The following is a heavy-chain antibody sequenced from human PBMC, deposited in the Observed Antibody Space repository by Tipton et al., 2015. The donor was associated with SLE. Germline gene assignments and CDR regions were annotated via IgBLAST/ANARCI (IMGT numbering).Heavy chain of an antibody. V-gene: IGHV4-34*01. D-gene: IGHD6-19*01. J-gene: IGHJ4*02. Sequence: TLSLTCAVYGGSFSGYYWSWIRQPPGKGLEWIGEINHSGSTNYNPSLKSRVTISVDTSKNQFSLKLSSVTAADTAVYYCVRGEQWATRGYFDYWGQGTLVPVPS. CDR3: VRGEQWATRGYFDY. CDR1: GGSFSGYY. CDR2: INHSGST.